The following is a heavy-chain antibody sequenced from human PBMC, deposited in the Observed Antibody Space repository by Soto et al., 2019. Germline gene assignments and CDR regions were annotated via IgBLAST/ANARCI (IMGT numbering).Heavy chain of an antibody. CDR1: GFTVSSNY. V-gene: IGHV3-66*04. CDR3: ARQYYDILTGYYPYYYYYMDV. CDR2: IYSGGST. D-gene: IGHD3-9*01. J-gene: IGHJ6*03. Sequence: GGSLRLSCAASGFTVSSNYMSWVRQAPGKGLEWVSVIYSGGSTYYADSVKGRFTISRDNSKNPLYLQMNSLRAEDTAVYYCARQYYDILTGYYPYYYYYMDVWGKGTTVTVSS.